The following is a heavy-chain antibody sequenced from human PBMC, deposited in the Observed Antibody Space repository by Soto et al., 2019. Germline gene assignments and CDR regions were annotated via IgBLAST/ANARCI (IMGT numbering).Heavy chain of an antibody. CDR2: ISYDGSNK. CDR3: ARDFESLLGTHAFDI. CDR1: GFTFSSYA. D-gene: IGHD7-27*01. V-gene: IGHV3-30-3*01. Sequence: GGSLRLSCAASGFTFSSYAMHWVRQAPGKGLEWVAVISYDGSNKYYADSVKGRFTISRDNSKNTLYLQMNSLRAEDTAVYYCARDFESLLGTHAFDIWGQGTMVTVSS. J-gene: IGHJ3*02.